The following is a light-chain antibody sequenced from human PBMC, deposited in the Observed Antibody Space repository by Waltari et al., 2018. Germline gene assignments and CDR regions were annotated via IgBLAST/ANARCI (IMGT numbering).Light chain of an antibody. CDR3: QQYGSSPPYT. J-gene: IGKJ2*01. Sequence: EIVLTQSPGTLSLSPGESATSYCRASQSISSSYLAWFQQKPGQAPRLLTYDASSRATGIPDRFSGSGSGTDFTLTINRLVPEDFAVYYCQQYGSSPPYTFGQGTKLEIK. CDR1: QSISSSY. V-gene: IGKV3-20*01. CDR2: DAS.